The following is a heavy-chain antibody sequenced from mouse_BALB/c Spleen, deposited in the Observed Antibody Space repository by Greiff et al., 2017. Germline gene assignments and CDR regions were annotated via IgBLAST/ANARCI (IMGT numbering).Heavy chain of an antibody. J-gene: IGHJ4*01. CDR2: ISSGSSTI. V-gene: IGHV5-17*02. CDR3: ARSGYDRYGRYAMDY. D-gene: IGHD2-14*01. Sequence: DVKLVESGGGLVQPGGSRKLSCAASGFTFSSFGMHWVRQAPEKGLEWVAYISSGSSTIYYADTVKGRFTISRDNPKNTLFLQMTSLRSEDTAMYYCARSGYDRYGRYAMDYWGQGTSVTVSS. CDR1: GFTFSSFG.